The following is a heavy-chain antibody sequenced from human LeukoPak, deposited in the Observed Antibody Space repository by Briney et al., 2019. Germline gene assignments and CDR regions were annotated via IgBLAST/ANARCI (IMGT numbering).Heavy chain of an antibody. CDR3: AKGLPTFSSSSWYFDY. CDR2: IYTGGST. V-gene: IGHV3-53*01. D-gene: IGHD6-6*01. J-gene: IGHJ4*02. Sequence: PGGSLRLSCAASGLTVSSYMSWVRQAPGKGLECVSVIYTGGSTYYADSVKGRFSFSRDNSKNTLYLQMNSLRAEDTAVYYCAKGLPTFSSSSWYFDYWGQGTLVTVSS. CDR1: GLTVSSY.